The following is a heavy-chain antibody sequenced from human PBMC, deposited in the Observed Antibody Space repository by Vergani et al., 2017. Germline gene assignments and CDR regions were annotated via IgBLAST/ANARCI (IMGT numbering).Heavy chain of an antibody. D-gene: IGHD4-17*01. J-gene: IGHJ3*02. CDR1: GYTFTGYY. CDR2: INPNSGGT. V-gene: IGHV1-2*02. Sequence: QVQLVQSGAEVKKPGASVKVSCKASGYTFTGYYMHWVRPAPGQGLEWMGWINPNSGGTNYAQKFQGRVTMTRDTSISPAYMELSRLRSDDTAVYYCARDPSTVTRADDAFDIWGQGTMVTVSS. CDR3: ARDPSTVTRADDAFDI.